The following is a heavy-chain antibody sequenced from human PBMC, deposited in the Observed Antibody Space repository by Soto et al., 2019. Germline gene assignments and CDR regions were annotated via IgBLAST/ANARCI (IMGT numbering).Heavy chain of an antibody. CDR1: GGTFSSYT. CDR3: ARVSSSGWTQFDY. Sequence: QVQLVQSGAEVKKPGSSVKVSCKASGGTFSSYTISWVRQAPGQGLEWMGRIIPILGIANYAQKFQGRVTITADKSTSTAYMELSSLRSEDTAVYYCARVSSSGWTQFDYWGQGTPVTVSS. V-gene: IGHV1-69*02. CDR2: IIPILGIA. D-gene: IGHD6-19*01. J-gene: IGHJ4*02.